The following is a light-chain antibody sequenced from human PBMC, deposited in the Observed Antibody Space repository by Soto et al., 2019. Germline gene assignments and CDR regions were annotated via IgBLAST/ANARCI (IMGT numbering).Light chain of an antibody. Sequence: DVVMTQSPLSLPVTLGQPASISCRSSQILVYSDGNTYWSWFQQRPGQSPRRLIYEDYNRDSGVPDRFSVSGAGTDFTLKISRVEAEDVAVYCCMQGRHWPPKFGQGTKVEIK. CDR1: QILVYSDGNTY. CDR2: EDY. V-gene: IGKV2-30*01. CDR3: MQGRHWPPK. J-gene: IGKJ1*01.